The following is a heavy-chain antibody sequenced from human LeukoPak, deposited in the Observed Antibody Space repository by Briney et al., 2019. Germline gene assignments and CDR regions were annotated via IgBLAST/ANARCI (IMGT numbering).Heavy chain of an antibody. V-gene: IGHV4-59*08. Sequence: SETLSLTCTVSGGSIGSYYWSWIRQPPGKGLEWIGYIYYSGSTNYNPSLKSRVTISVDTSKNQFSLKLSSVTAADTAVYYCARVIYDSSGYYSYYFDYWGQGTLVTVSS. D-gene: IGHD3-22*01. CDR3: ARVIYDSSGYYSYYFDY. J-gene: IGHJ4*02. CDR2: IYYSGST. CDR1: GGSIGSYY.